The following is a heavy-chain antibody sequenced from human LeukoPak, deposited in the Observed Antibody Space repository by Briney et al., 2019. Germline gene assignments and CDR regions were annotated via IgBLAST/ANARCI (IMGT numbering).Heavy chain of an antibody. CDR1: GGSFSGSY. V-gene: IGHV4-59*10. D-gene: IGHD2-2*01. CDR2: IYTSGST. CDR3: ARLIPAWFSFDR. Sequence: SETLSLTCAVYGGSFSGSYWSWIRQPAGKGLEWIGRIYTSGSTNYNPSLKSRVTMSVATSKNQFSLKLSSVTAADTAVYYCARLIPAWFSFDRWGRGTLVTVSS. J-gene: IGHJ2*01.